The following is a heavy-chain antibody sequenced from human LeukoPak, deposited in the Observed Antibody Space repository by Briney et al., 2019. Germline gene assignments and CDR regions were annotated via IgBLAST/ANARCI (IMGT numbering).Heavy chain of an antibody. Sequence: PGGSLRLSCAASGFTFTTYTMNWVRQAPGKGLEWIGSIYYSGSTYYNPSLKSRVTISVDTSKNQFSLKLSSVTAADTAVYYCARAESNHVVIYRYYFDYWGQGTLVTVSS. V-gene: IGHV4-39*07. J-gene: IGHJ4*02. CDR3: ARAESNHVVIYRYYFDY. D-gene: IGHD2-21*01. CDR1: GFTFTTYT. CDR2: IYYSGST.